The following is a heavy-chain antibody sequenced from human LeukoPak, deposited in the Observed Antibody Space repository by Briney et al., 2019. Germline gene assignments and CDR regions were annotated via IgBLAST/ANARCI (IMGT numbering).Heavy chain of an antibody. Sequence: GGSLRLSCAASGFTFSSYWMSWVRQAPGKGLEWVSSIDGSGGEIHYADSVKGRFTISRDNSKNTVYLQMNSLRDEDTAVFYCAKGGPFSTSSQKCFDPWGRGSLVIVS. J-gene: IGHJ5*02. V-gene: IGHV3-23*01. CDR2: IDGSGGEI. CDR1: GFTFSSYW. CDR3: AKGGPFSTSSQKCFDP. D-gene: IGHD6-6*01.